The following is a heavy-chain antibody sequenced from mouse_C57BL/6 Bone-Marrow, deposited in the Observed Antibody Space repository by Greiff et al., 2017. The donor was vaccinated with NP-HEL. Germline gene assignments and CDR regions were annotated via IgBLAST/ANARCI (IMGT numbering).Heavy chain of an antibody. CDR2: ISNGGGST. Sequence: EVQVVESGGGLVQPGGSLKLSCAASGFTFSDYYMYWVRQTPEKRLEWVAYISNGGGSTYYPDTVKGRFTISRDNAKNTLYLQMSRLKSEDTAMYYCARQRGRWLLDYWGQGTTLTVSS. CDR1: GFTFSDYY. CDR3: ARQRGRWLLDY. V-gene: IGHV5-12*01. D-gene: IGHD2-3*01. J-gene: IGHJ2*01.